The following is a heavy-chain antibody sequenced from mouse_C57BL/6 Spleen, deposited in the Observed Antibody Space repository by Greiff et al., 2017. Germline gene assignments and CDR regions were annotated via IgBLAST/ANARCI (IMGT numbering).Heavy chain of an antibody. CDR3: ARKKSSSWCAY. V-gene: IGHV5-17*01. Sequence: DVMLVESGGGLVKPGGSLKLSCAASGFTFSDYGMHWVRQAPEKGLEWVAYISSGSSTIYYADTVKGRFTISRDNAKNTLFLQMTSLRSEETAMYYCARKKSSSWCAYWGQGTLVTVYA. CDR2: ISSGSSTI. D-gene: IGHD1-1*01. J-gene: IGHJ3*01. CDR1: GFTFSDYG.